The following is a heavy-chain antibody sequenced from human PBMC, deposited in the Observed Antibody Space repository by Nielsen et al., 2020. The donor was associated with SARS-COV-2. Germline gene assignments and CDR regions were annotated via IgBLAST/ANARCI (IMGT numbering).Heavy chain of an antibody. V-gene: IGHV3-74*01. CDR3: VRSRYYGPTSYFDY. CDR2: INSDGSGA. J-gene: IGHJ4*02. D-gene: IGHD3-22*01. Sequence: GESLKISCAASGFTFSSYWMHWVRQVPGTGLVWVSRINSDGSGATYADSVKGRFTLSRDNAKKTLYLPITRLRAEDTAVYYCVRSRYYGPTSYFDYWGQGTLVTVPS. CDR1: GFTFSSYW.